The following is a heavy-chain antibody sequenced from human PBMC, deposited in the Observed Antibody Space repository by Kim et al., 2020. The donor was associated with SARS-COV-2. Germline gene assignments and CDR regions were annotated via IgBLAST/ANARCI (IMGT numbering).Heavy chain of an antibody. J-gene: IGHJ4*02. V-gene: IGHV3-7*01. D-gene: IGHD1-26*01. Sequence: GGSLRLSCTGSGFTLRNYWMSWISQAPGKGLEWLGNIKQDGSQKYHVDSVKGRFTISRDNAKNSLYLQMNSLSADDTAVYHCATDEYGGSYSFWGQGTLVTVSS. CDR1: GFTLRNYW. CDR2: IKQDGSQK. CDR3: ATDEYGGSYSF.